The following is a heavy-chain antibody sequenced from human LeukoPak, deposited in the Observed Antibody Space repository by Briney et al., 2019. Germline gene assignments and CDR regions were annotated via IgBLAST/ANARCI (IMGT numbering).Heavy chain of an antibody. CDR2: IHYGGST. CDR3: ARADSGAAGAPNYYYYYMDV. J-gene: IGHJ6*03. V-gene: IGHV4-39*07. D-gene: IGHD6-13*01. CDR1: GGSISSSSYY. Sequence: SETLSLTCTVSGGSISSSSYYWGWIRQPPGKGLEWIGSIHYGGSTYYTASLKSRVTISVDTSKNQFSLKLSSVTAADTAVYYCARADSGAAGAPNYYYYYMDVWGKGTTVTVSS.